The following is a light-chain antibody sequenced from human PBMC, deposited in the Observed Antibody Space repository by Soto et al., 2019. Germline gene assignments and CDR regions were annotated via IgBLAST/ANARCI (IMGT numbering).Light chain of an antibody. J-gene: IGKJ2*01. CDR3: QQLSNSLMST. CDR1: HSISSF. V-gene: IGKV1-39*01. CDR2: GAS. Sequence: DFQLTQSPSSLSASVGDRVTITCRASHSISSFLNWYQQKLGKAPRLLIYGASSLQRGVPSRFSGSGSGTEFTLTISSLQPEDFATYYCQQLSNSLMSTFGQGTHLEIK.